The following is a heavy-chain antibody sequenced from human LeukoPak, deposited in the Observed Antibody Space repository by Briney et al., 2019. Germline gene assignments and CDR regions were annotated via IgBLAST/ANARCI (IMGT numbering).Heavy chain of an antibody. Sequence: GGSLRLSCAASGFTFSTYVMQWVRQAPGKGLEYVSAITGDGGYTYYANSVKGRFTISRDNAKKTLYLQMNSLRAEDTAVYFCAREDYNDSGWYFDLWGRGTLVTVSS. D-gene: IGHD4-17*01. CDR1: GFTFSTYV. CDR2: ITGDGGYT. J-gene: IGHJ2*01. V-gene: IGHV3-64*01. CDR3: AREDYNDSGWYFDL.